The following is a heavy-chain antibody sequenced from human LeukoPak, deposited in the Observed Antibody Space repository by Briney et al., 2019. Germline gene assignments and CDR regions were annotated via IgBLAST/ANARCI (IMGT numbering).Heavy chain of an antibody. CDR1: GGSISSYH. V-gene: IGHV4-4*07. J-gene: IGHJ5*02. CDR3: ARDGDVLLWFGESIERMGFDP. CDR2: IYTSGST. Sequence: SETLSLTCTVSGGSISSYHWSWMRQPAGKGLEWIGRIYTSGSTNYNPSLKSRVTMSVDTSKNQFSLKLSSVTAADTAVYYCARDGDVLLWFGESIERMGFDPWGQGTLVTVSS. D-gene: IGHD3-10*01.